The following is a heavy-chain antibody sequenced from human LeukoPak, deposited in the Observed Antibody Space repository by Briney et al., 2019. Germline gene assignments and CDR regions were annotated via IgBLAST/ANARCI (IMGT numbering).Heavy chain of an antibody. Sequence: PGGSLRLSCAASGFTFSSYWMHWVRQAPGKGLEWVSSISSSSSYIYYADSVKGRFTISRDNAKNSLYLQMNSLRAEDTAVYYCARDFTSAYTIDYWGQGTLVTVSS. CDR1: GFTFSSYW. J-gene: IGHJ4*02. CDR2: ISSSSSYI. D-gene: IGHD2-2*02. V-gene: IGHV3-21*01. CDR3: ARDFTSAYTIDY.